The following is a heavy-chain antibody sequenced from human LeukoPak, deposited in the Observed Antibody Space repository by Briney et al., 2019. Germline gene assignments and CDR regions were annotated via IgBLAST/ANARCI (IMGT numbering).Heavy chain of an antibody. CDR3: ALRSQASYDSSGYYFDY. CDR1: GFTFSSYA. Sequence: GGSLRLSCAASGFTFSSYAMSWVRQAPGKGLEWVSAISGSGGSTYYADSVKGRFTISRDNSKNTLYLQMNSLRAEDTAVYYCALRSQASYDSSGYYFDYWGQGTLVTVSS. V-gene: IGHV3-23*01. J-gene: IGHJ4*02. D-gene: IGHD3-22*01. CDR2: ISGSGGST.